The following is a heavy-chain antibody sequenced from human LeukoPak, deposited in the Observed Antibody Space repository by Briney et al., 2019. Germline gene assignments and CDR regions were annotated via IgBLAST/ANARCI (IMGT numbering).Heavy chain of an antibody. J-gene: IGHJ4*02. V-gene: IGHV4-39*01. D-gene: IGHD6-19*01. CDR2: IYYSGST. CDR3: ARVWLVSPHFDY. Sequence: KPSETLSLTCTVSGGSISSGGYYWSWIRQPPGKGLEWIGSIYYSGSTYYNPSLKSRVTISVDTSKNQFSLKLSSVTAADTAVYYCARVWLVSPHFDYWGQGTLVTVSS. CDR1: GGSISSGGYY.